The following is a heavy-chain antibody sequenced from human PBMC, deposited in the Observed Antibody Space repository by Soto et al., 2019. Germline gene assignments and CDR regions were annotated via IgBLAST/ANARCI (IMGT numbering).Heavy chain of an antibody. CDR3: ARDTEQQEFYFDY. V-gene: IGHV3-21*01. CDR2: ISSTSSFI. Sequence: EVQLVESGGGLVKPGGSLRLSCAASGFTFSSYSMNWVRQAPGKGLEWVSSISSTSSFISYADSVKGRFTISRDNAKNSLYLQMNSLRAEDTAVYYCARDTEQQEFYFDYWGQGTLVTVSS. D-gene: IGHD6-13*01. J-gene: IGHJ4*02. CDR1: GFTFSSYS.